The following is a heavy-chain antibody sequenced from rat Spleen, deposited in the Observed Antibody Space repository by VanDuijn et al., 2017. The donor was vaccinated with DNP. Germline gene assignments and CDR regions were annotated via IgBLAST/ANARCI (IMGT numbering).Heavy chain of an antibody. V-gene: IGHV5-46*01. CDR1: GFPFSDSP. CDR3: ARDNYVTSGAMDA. Sequence: EVQLVESGGGLVQPGRSMRLSCAASGFPFSDSPMAWVRQAPTKGLEWVATISYDGLRPYYRNSVKGRFTISRDDTKSALYLQMDSLRSEDTATYYCARDNYVTSGAMDAWGQGTSVTVSS. CDR2: ISYDGLRP. D-gene: IGHD1-11*01. J-gene: IGHJ4*01.